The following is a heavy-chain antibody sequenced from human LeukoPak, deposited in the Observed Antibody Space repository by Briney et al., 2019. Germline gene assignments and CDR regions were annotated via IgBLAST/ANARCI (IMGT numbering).Heavy chain of an antibody. CDR1: GFTFSSYE. J-gene: IGHJ4*02. D-gene: IGHD1-7*01. CDR2: ISSSGSTI. CDR3: ARDFSGWNFLDY. V-gene: IGHV3-48*03. Sequence: GGSLRLSCAASGFTFSSYEMNWVRQAPGKGLEWVSCISSSGSTIYYADSVKGRFTISRDNVKNSLYLQMNSLRAEDTAVYYCARDFSGWNFLDYWGQGTLVTVSS.